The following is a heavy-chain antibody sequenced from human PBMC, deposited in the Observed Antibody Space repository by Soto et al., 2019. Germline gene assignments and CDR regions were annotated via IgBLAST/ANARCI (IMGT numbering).Heavy chain of an antibody. CDR2: ISYSGST. CDR1: GGSISSYY. Sequence: PSETLSLTCTVSGGSISSYYWSWIRQPPGKGLEWIGYISYSGSTNYNPSLKSRVTISVDTSKNQFSLKLSSVTAADTAVYYCARGFVEMSTGRTNWFDPWGQGTLVTVSS. V-gene: IGHV4-59*01. D-gene: IGHD3-10*01. CDR3: ARGFVEMSTGRTNWFDP. J-gene: IGHJ5*02.